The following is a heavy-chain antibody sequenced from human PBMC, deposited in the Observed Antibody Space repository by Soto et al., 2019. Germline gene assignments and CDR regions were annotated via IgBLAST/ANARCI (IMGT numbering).Heavy chain of an antibody. CDR2: IYHSGSP. Sequence: QVQLQESGPGLVRPSGTLSLTCTVSGDSISNTNWWSWVRQPPGKGLEGIGEIYHSGSPNYNPSLKSRVSISVAKSKNQFSLNLTSVTAADTAVYFCAKRSLPRLLFVATHWGQGTLVTAAS. D-gene: IGHD2-21*01. CDR3: AKRSLPRLLFVATH. V-gene: IGHV4-4*02. J-gene: IGHJ4*02. CDR1: GDSISNTNW.